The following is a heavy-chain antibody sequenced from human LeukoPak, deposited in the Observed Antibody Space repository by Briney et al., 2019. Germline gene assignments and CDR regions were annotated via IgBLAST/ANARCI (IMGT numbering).Heavy chain of an antibody. D-gene: IGHD3-22*01. Sequence: PGGSLRLSCAASGFTFSSYWMSWVRQAPGKGLEWVSAISGSGGSTYYADSVKGRFTISRDNSKNTLYLQMNSLRAEDTAVYYCAKDLSPNAYYYDSSGLWGRGTLVTVSS. CDR3: AKDLSPNAYYYDSSGL. V-gene: IGHV3-23*01. J-gene: IGHJ4*02. CDR2: ISGSGGST. CDR1: GFTFSSYW.